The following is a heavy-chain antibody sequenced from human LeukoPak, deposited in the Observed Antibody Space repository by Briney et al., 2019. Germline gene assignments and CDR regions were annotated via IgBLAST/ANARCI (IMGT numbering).Heavy chain of an antibody. CDR3: ARGNTYYYDSSGYEIGYFDY. J-gene: IGHJ4*02. D-gene: IGHD3-22*01. V-gene: IGHV4-38-2*02. CDR1: GYSISSGHY. CDR2: IYHSGST. Sequence: SETLSLTCTVSGYSISSGHYWGWIRQPPGKGLEWIGSIYHSGSTYYNPSLKSRVTISVDTSKNQFSLKLSSVTAADTAVYYCARGNTYYYDSSGYEIGYFDYWGQGTLVTVSS.